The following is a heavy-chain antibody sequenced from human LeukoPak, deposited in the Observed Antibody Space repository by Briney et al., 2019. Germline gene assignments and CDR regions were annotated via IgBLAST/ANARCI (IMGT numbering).Heavy chain of an antibody. D-gene: IGHD3-10*01. CDR2: INHSGST. Sequence: SETLSLTCAVYGGSFSGYYWSWIRQPPGKGLEWIGEINHSGSTNYNPSLKSRVTISVDTSKNQFSLKLSSVTAADTAVYYCARSPYYYGSGSFDYWGQGTLVTVSS. CDR1: GGSFSGYY. V-gene: IGHV4-34*01. CDR3: ARSPYYYGSGSFDY. J-gene: IGHJ4*02.